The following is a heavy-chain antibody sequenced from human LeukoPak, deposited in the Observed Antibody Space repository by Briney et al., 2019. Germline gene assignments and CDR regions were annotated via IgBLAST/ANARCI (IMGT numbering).Heavy chain of an antibody. CDR1: GFTFSSYW. Sequence: TGGSLRLSCAASGFTFSSYWMHWVRQAPGKGLVWVSRINSDGSSTRYADPVKGRFTISRDNAKNTLYLQMNSLRAEDTAVYYCARGVAAAGTPLTPFDYWGQGTRVTVSS. J-gene: IGHJ4*02. D-gene: IGHD6-13*01. CDR2: INSDGSST. CDR3: ARGVAAAGTPLTPFDY. V-gene: IGHV3-74*01.